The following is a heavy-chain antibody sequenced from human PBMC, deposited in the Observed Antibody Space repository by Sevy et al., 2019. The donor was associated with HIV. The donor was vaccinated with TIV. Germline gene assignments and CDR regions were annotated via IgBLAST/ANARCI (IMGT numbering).Heavy chain of an antibody. D-gene: IGHD1-26*01. Sequence: GGSLRLSCAASGFSFSAYWMNWVRQAPGKGLEWVANIKPDGSDKHCVDSAEGRFTISRDNAKNSLYLQMNSLRVEETAMYYCAQETFGRFDSWGQGTLVTVSS. J-gene: IGHJ4*02. CDR3: AQETFGRFDS. V-gene: IGHV3-7*01. CDR1: GFSFSAYW. CDR2: IKPDGSDK.